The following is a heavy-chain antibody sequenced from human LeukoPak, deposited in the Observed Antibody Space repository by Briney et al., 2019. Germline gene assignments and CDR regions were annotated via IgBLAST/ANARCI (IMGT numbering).Heavy chain of an antibody. D-gene: IGHD2-2*01. CDR3: ARDGTEVVPAAMGNWFDP. CDR1: GYTFTSYG. V-gene: IGHV1-18*01. CDR2: ISAYNGDT. J-gene: IGHJ5*02. Sequence: GASVKVSCKASGYTFTSYGINWVRQAPGQGLEWMGWISAYNGDTNYAQKLQGRVTMTTDTSTSTAYMELSSLRSEDTAVYYCARDGTEVVPAAMGNWFDPWGQGTLVTVSS.